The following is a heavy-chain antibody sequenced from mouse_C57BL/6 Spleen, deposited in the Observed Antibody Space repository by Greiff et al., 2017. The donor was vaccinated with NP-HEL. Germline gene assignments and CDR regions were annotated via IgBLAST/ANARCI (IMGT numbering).Heavy chain of an antibody. CDR2: IHPNSGST. CDR1: GYTFTSYW. J-gene: IGHJ1*03. V-gene: IGHV1-64*01. CDR3: ARDHGRGWYFDV. D-gene: IGHD1-1*01. Sequence: QVQLKQPGAELVKPGASVKLSCKASGYTFTSYWMHWVKQRPGQGLEWIGMIHPNSGSTNYNEKFKSKATLTVDKSSSTAYMQLSSLTSEDSAVYYCARDHGRGWYFDVWGTGTTVTVSS.